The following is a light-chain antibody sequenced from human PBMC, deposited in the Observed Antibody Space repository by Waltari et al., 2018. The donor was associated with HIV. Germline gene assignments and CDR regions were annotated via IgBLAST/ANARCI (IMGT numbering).Light chain of an antibody. J-gene: IGLJ3*02. CDR2: DVS. CDR3: SSFTSSTAWL. CDR1: SSDIGSYYY. V-gene: IGLV2-14*01. Sequence: QSALTQPASLSGSPGQSITISCTGTSSDIGSYYYVSWYKQYPGKAPQLLIYDVSNRPSGVSDRFFGSKSGNTASLIISGLQSDDEAVYFCSSFTSSTAWLFGGGTQVTVL.